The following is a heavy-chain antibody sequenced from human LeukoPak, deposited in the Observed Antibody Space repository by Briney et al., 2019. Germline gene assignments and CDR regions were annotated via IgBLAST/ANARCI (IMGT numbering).Heavy chain of an antibody. V-gene: IGHV3-23*01. CDR3: AKDPDYYDSSGDY. Sequence: GGSLRLSCAASGFTFSSYSMNWVRQAPGKGLEWVSAISGSGGSTYYADSVKGRFTISRDNSKNTLYLQMNSLRAEDTAVYYCAKDPDYYDSSGDYWGQGTLVTVSS. CDR1: GFTFSSYS. J-gene: IGHJ4*02. CDR2: ISGSGGST. D-gene: IGHD3-22*01.